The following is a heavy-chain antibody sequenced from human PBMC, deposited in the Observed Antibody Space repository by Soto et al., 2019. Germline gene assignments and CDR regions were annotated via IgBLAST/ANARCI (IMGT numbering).Heavy chain of an antibody. CDR3: VRAHSHVVPAAILYYYYGMDD. Sequence: ASVYVSCAGSGRTFPGYYMHWVRQATGLVLEWMGCINPKNGGSYYEQRFQYRVSMTRYTPLSTADLEPSRLRSDATDVCYFVRAHSHVVPAAILYYYYGMDDWGQGTSVTVSS. CDR1: GRTFPGYY. D-gene: IGHD2-2*01. V-gene: IGHV1-2*02. CDR2: INPKNGGS. J-gene: IGHJ6*02.